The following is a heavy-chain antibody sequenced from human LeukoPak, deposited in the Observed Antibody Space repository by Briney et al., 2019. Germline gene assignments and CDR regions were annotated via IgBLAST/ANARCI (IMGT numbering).Heavy chain of an antibody. V-gene: IGHV3-30*18. Sequence: QPGGSLRLSCAASGFTFSSYGMHWVRQAPGKGLEWVAVISYDRSNKYYADSVKGRFTISRDNSKNTLYLQMNSLRAEDTAVYYCAKAHSSGWYYFDYWGQGTLVTVSS. J-gene: IGHJ4*02. CDR3: AKAHSSGWYYFDY. CDR2: ISYDRSNK. D-gene: IGHD6-19*01. CDR1: GFTFSSYG.